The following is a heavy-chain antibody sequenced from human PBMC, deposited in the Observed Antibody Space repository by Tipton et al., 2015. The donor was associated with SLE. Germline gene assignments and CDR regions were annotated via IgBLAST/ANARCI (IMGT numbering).Heavy chain of an antibody. CDR3: ARQDNWSHYYFDY. Sequence: TLSLTCTVYGGSLSGYWWSWIRQSPGKGLEWIGEIYPTGRTDYNPSLMSRVTISVDTSKNQFSLSLTSVTAADTAVYYCARQDNWSHYYFDYWGPGALVIVSA. J-gene: IGHJ4*02. CDR1: GGSLSGYW. V-gene: IGHV4-34*01. D-gene: IGHD1-20*01. CDR2: IYPTGRT.